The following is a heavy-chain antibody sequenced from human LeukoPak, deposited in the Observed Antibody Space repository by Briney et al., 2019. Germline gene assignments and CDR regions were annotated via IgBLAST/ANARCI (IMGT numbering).Heavy chain of an antibody. Sequence: GGSLRLSCAASGFTFSSYAMHWVRQAPGKGLEWVAVISYDGSNKYYADSVKGRFTISRDNSKNTLYLQMNSLRAEDTAVYYCARAHTMVRGVNSDYWGQGTLVTVSS. D-gene: IGHD3-10*01. V-gene: IGHV3-30*04. J-gene: IGHJ4*02. CDR3: ARAHTMVRGVNSDY. CDR1: GFTFSSYA. CDR2: ISYDGSNK.